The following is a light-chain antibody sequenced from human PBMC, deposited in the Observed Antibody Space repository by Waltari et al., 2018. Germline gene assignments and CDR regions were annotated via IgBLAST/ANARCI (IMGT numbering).Light chain of an antibody. CDR2: DIS. Sequence: QSALTQPRSVSGSPGQSVTISCPATSVVDYTFVSWSQQLPGTVPKLLIYDISKWPSCVPNRFSGSKSGNTASLTISVLQADDEADYYCCSHAGSHTNLIFGGGTRLTVL. V-gene: IGLV2-11*01. J-gene: IGLJ2*01. CDR3: CSHAGSHTNLI. CDR1: SVVDYTF.